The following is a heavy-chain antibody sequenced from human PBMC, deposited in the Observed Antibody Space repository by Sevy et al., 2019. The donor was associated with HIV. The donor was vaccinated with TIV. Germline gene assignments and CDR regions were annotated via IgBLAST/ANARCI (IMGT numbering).Heavy chain of an antibody. CDR3: ARDQRAYYDFWSGYSQPYYYYGMDV. CDR1: GFTFSSYS. J-gene: IGHJ6*02. CDR2: ISSSSSTI. D-gene: IGHD3-3*01. Sequence: GGSLRLSCAASGFTFSSYSMNWVRQAPGKGLEWVSYISSSSSTIYYADSVKGRFTISRDNAKNSLYLQMNSLRAEDTAVYYCARDQRAYYDFWSGYSQPYYYYGMDVWGQGTTATVSS. V-gene: IGHV3-48*01.